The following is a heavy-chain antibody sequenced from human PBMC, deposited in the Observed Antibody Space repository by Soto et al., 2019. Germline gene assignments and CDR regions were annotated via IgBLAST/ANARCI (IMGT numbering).Heavy chain of an antibody. J-gene: IGHJ4*02. CDR3: TTVTVVDVHSDY. V-gene: IGHV3-15*01. CDR1: GFTFSDAW. CDR2: IKRKTDGGTA. Sequence: GGSLRLSCAVSGFTFSDAWMSWVRQSPGRGLEWVGRIKRKTDGGTADYPAPVKGRFTISRDDSENMLYLQMNSLKTEDTAVYYCTTVTVVDVHSDYWGQGPPATVS. D-gene: IGHD2-15*01.